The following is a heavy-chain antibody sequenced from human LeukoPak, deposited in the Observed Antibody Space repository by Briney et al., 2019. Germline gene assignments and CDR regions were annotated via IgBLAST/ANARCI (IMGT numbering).Heavy chain of an antibody. CDR1: GGTFSSYG. V-gene: IGHV1-69*04. D-gene: IGHD4-11*01. CDR3: AGGPTVTSNTYYYYYMDV. CDR2: IIPILDIA. J-gene: IGHJ6*03. Sequence: SVKVSCKASGGTFSSYGISWVRQAPGQGLEWMGRIIPILDIANSAQKFQGRVTITADKSTSTAYMELSSLRSEDTAVYYCAGGPTVTSNTYYYYYMDVWGKGTTVTVSS.